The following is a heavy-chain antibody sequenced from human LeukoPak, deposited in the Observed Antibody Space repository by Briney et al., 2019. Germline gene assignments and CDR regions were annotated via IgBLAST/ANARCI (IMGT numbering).Heavy chain of an antibody. Sequence: GGSLRLSCAASGFTFSSYGMHWVRQAPGKGLEWVAVISHDGSNKYYADSVKGRFTISRGNSKNTLYLQMNSLRAEDTAVYYCAKDRYSSGCCYFDYWGQGTLVTVSS. V-gene: IGHV3-30*18. CDR2: ISHDGSNK. CDR3: AKDRYSSGCCYFDY. J-gene: IGHJ4*02. CDR1: GFTFSSYG. D-gene: IGHD6-19*01.